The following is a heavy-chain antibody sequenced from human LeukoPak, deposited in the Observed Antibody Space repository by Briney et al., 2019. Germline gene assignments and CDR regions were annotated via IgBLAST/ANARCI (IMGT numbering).Heavy chain of an antibody. J-gene: IGHJ6*03. CDR1: GYSISSGYY. D-gene: IGHD1-26*01. V-gene: IGHV4-38-2*02. CDR3: ARDRGWEPYYYYYMDV. CDR2: IYHSGST. Sequence: KPSETLSLTCTVSGYSISSGYYWGWIRQPPGKGLEWIGSIYHSGSTNYNPSLKSRVTISVDTSKNQFSLKLSSVTAADTAVYYCARDRGWEPYYYYYMDVWGKGTTVTVSS.